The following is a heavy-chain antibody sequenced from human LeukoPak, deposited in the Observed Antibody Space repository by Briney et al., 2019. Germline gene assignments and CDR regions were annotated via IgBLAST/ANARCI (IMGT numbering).Heavy chain of an antibody. CDR1: GFPFSTYW. CDR3: AKAGDIYESSGHLDS. J-gene: IGHJ4*02. CDR2: ISSSGGTT. V-gene: IGHV3-23*01. Sequence: GGSLRLSCAASGFPFSTYWITWVRQAPGKGLEWVSAISSSGGTTYFADSVKGRFSISRDNSQNTLHLQMNSLRAEDTAIYFCAKAGDIYESSGHLDSWGQGTLVTVSS. D-gene: IGHD3-22*01.